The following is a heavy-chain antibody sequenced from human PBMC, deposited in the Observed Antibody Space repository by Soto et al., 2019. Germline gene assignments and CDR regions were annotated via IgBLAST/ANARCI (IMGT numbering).Heavy chain of an antibody. J-gene: IGHJ6*03. CDR3: ARRGCSSTSCAGGYYYYYYMDV. V-gene: IGHV4-31*03. CDR1: GGSPSRGGYY. D-gene: IGHD2-2*01. CDR2: IYYSGST. Sequence: ASETLSLPCTVSGGSPSRGGYYLSWVPQHPRKGPEGIGYIYYSGSTYYNPSLKSRVTISVDTSKNQFSLKLSSVTAADTAVYYCARRGCSSTSCAGGYYYYYYMDVWGKGTTVTVSS.